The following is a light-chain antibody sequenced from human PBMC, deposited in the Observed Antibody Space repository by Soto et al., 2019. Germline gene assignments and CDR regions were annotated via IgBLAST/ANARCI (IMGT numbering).Light chain of an antibody. CDR1: QSVSSSY. V-gene: IGKV3-20*01. Sequence: EIVLTQSPGTLSLSPGERATLSCRASQSVSSSYLAWYQQKPGQAPRLLIYGASSRATGIPDRFSGSGSGTDFTLTISRLEPEDFAVYYCQQYLGSPPGYSVGQGTKLEIK. J-gene: IGKJ2*01. CDR3: QQYLGSPPGYS. CDR2: GAS.